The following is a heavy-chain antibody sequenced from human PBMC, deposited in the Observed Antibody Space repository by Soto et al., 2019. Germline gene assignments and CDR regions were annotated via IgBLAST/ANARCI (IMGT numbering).Heavy chain of an antibody. J-gene: IGHJ4*02. CDR3: AILAVASSLDY. CDR1: GFTFSSYG. CDR2: ISYDGSNK. D-gene: IGHD6-19*01. V-gene: IGHV3-30*03. Sequence: GGSLRLSCAASGFTFSSYGMHWVRQAPGKGLEWVAVISYDGSNKYYADSVKGRFTISRDNSKNTLYLQMNSLRAEDTAVYYCAILAVASSLDYWGQGTQVTVSS.